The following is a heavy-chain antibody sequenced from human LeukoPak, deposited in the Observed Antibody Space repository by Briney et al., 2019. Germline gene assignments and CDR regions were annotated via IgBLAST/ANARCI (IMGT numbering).Heavy chain of an antibody. V-gene: IGHV3-49*03. CDR3: TRDSYYDPS. CDR1: GFTFGDYA. D-gene: IGHD3-3*01. J-gene: IGHJ4*02. CDR2: IRSKAYGGTT. Sequence: GRSLRLSCTASGFTFGDYAMSWLRQAPGKGLEWVGFIRSKAYGGTTEYAASVKGRFTISRDDSKSIAYLQMNSLKTEDTAVYYCTRDSYYDPSWGQGTLVTVSS.